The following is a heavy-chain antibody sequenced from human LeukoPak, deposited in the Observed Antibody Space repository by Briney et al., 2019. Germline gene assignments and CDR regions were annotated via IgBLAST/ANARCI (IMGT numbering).Heavy chain of an antibody. J-gene: IGHJ4*02. CDR2: ISSTSSTI. CDR1: GFTFSSYS. V-gene: IGHV3-48*04. Sequence: GGSLRLSCAASGFTFSSYSMNWVRQAPGKGLEWVSYISSTSSTIYYADSVKGRFTISRDNAENSLYLQMNSLRAEDTAVYYCAPDCGGDCYSGYWGQGTQVTVSS. D-gene: IGHD2-21*02. CDR3: APDCGGDCYSGY.